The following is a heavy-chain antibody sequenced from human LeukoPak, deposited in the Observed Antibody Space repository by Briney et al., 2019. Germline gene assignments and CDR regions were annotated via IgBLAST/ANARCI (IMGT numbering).Heavy chain of an antibody. V-gene: IGHV4-39*01. D-gene: IGHD6-6*01. CDR3: ARQPRIRGSSSSGSGG. CDR2: IYYSGST. J-gene: IGHJ4*02. Sequence: KPSETLSLTCTVSGGSISSSSYYWGWIRQPPRKGLEWIGRIYYSGSTYYHPSLKSRVTISVDTSKHQFSLKLSSVTAADTAVYYCARQPRIRGSSSSGSGGWGQGTLVTVSS. CDR1: GGSISSSSYY.